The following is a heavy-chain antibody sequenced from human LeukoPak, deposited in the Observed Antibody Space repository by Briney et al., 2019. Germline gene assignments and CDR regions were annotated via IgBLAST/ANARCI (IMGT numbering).Heavy chain of an antibody. J-gene: IGHJ5*02. CDR2: INQDGSEK. Sequence: GGSLRLSCAASEFTFSGYWMNWVRQAPGKGPEWVANINQDGSEKHYVGSVKGRFTISRDNAKNSLFLQMNSLRAEDTAVYYCARAGGSYEDWFDPWGQGTLVTVSS. CDR3: ARAGGSYEDWFDP. D-gene: IGHD1-26*01. V-gene: IGHV3-7*03. CDR1: EFTFSGYW.